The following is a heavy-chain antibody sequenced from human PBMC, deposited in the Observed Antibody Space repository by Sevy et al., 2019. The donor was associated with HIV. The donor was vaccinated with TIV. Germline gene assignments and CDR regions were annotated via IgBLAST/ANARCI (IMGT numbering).Heavy chain of an antibody. D-gene: IGHD6-19*01. CDR2: INHSGST. Sequence: SETLSLTCAVYGGSFSGYYWSWIRQPPGKGLEWIGEINHSGSTNYNPSLKSRVTISVDTSKNQFSLKLSSVTAADTAVYYCARGKFYSGWSDYWGHGTLVTVSS. J-gene: IGHJ4*01. CDR1: GGSFSGYY. CDR3: ARGKFYSGWSDY. V-gene: IGHV4-34*01.